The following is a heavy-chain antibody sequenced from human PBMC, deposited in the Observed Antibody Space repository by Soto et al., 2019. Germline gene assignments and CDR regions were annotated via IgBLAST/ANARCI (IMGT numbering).Heavy chain of an antibody. CDR1: GGTFSSYA. J-gene: IGHJ6*02. D-gene: IGHD5-18*01. V-gene: IGHV1-69*06. CDR2: IIPIFGTA. Sequence: SVKVSCKASGGTFSSYAISWVRQAPGQGLEWMGGIIPIFGTANYAQKFQGRVTITADKSTSTAYMELSSLRSEDTAVYYCARAGRGYSYGSRVNYYYYYGMDVWGQGTTVTVSS. CDR3: ARAGRGYSYGSRVNYYYYYGMDV.